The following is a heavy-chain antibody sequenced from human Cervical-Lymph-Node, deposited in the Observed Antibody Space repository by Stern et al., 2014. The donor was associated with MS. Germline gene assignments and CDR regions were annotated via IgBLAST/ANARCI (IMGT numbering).Heavy chain of an antibody. Sequence: VQLVESGGGLVKPGGSLRLSCTASRFTFSDYYMSWIRQAPGKGLEWVSYITSTGSTIYYADSVRGRFTVSRDNAKNSLYLQMNSLRAEDTAVYYCARVGGYYGDGTFDIWGQGTMVTVSS. V-gene: IGHV3-11*01. J-gene: IGHJ3*02. CDR3: ARVGGYYGDGTFDI. D-gene: IGHD4-17*01. CDR2: ITSTGSTI. CDR1: RFTFSDYY.